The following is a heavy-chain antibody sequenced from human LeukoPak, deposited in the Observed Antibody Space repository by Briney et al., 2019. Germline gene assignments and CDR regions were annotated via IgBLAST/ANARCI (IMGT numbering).Heavy chain of an antibody. D-gene: IGHD3-10*01. J-gene: IGHJ4*02. CDR1: GYTFTGYY. CDR2: INPNSGGT. Sequence: ASVKVSCKASGYTFTGYYMHWVRQAPGQGLEWMGWINPNSGGTKYAQKFEGRVTMTRDTSISTAYMELSRVRSDDPGVYCGSRDRFRQLLSLWGQRTLATVSP. CDR3: SRDRFRQLLSL. V-gene: IGHV1-2*02.